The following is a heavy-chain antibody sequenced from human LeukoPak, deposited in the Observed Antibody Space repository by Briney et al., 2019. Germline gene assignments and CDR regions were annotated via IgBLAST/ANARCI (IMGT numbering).Heavy chain of an antibody. J-gene: IGHJ4*02. D-gene: IGHD3-10*01. CDR3: ASEEYYYGSGSYGLFGV. Sequence: GASVKVSCKASGYTFTSYDINWVRQATGQGLEWMGWMNPNSGNTGYAQKFQGRVTMTRNTSISTAYMELSSLRSEDTAVYYCASEEYYYGSGSYGLFGVWGQGTLVTVSS. CDR2: MNPNSGNT. V-gene: IGHV1-8*01. CDR1: GYTFTSYD.